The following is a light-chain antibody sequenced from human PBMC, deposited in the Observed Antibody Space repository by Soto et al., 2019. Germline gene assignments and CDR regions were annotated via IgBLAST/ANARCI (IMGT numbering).Light chain of an antibody. CDR1: SSDVGGYNY. CDR3: SAYTSSKYV. V-gene: IGLV2-14*01. Sequence: QSALTQPASVSGSPGQSITISCTGTSSDVGGYNYVSWYQQHPGKAPKLMIYEVSNRPSGVSNRFSGSKSGNTASLAISGLQAEDEADYDCSAYTSSKYVFGTGTKVTVL. J-gene: IGLJ1*01. CDR2: EVS.